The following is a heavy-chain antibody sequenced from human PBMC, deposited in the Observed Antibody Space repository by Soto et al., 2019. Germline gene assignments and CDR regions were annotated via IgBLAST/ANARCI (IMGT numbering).Heavy chain of an antibody. CDR2: ISYDGSNK. Sequence: QVQLVASGGGVVQPGRSLRLSCAASGFTFSSYGMHWVRKAPGKGLGCVAVISYDGSNKYYADSVKGRFTISRDNSKNTLYLQMNSLRAEDTAVYYGAKDQELGSHNWFDPWGQGTLVTVSS. J-gene: IGHJ5*02. D-gene: IGHD7-27*01. CDR1: GFTFSSYG. CDR3: AKDQELGSHNWFDP. V-gene: IGHV3-30*18.